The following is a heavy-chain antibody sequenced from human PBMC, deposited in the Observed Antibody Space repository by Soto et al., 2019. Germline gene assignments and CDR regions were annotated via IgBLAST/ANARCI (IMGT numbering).Heavy chain of an antibody. CDR1: GDTFNFYS. V-gene: IGHV1-69*02. D-gene: IGHD3-10*01. Sequence: QVQLVQSGAEVKRPGSSVKVSCKASGDTFNFYSINWVRQAPGLGLEWVGRVNPIVRMSNYAQKFQGRVTMTADKSTSTANMELSSLRSEDTAIYYGASGYGSGYRALDYGGQGALVTVSS. CDR2: VNPIVRMS. CDR3: ASGYGSGYRALDY. J-gene: IGHJ4*02.